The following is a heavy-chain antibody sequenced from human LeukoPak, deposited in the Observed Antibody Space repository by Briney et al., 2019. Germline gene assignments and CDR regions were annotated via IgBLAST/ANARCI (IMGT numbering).Heavy chain of an antibody. CDR3: APFSAVTHYYFDY. V-gene: IGHV3-21*01. J-gene: IGHJ4*02. D-gene: IGHD6-13*01. CDR2: ISPDSGYI. CDR1: GFTFSSHS. Sequence: GGSLRLSCAASGFTFSSHSLMWVRQAPGKGLELVSSISPDSGYIYYADSVKGRFTSSRDNAENSLFLQMNSLGAEDTAVYYCAPFSAVTHYYFDYWGQGTLVTVSS.